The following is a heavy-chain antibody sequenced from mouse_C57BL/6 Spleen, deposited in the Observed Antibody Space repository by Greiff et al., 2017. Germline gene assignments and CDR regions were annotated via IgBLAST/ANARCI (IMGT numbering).Heavy chain of an antibody. CDR2: INPNNGGT. Sequence: EVQLQQSGPELVKPGASVKIPCKASGYTFTDYNMDWVKQSHGKSLEWIGDINPNNGGTIYNQKFKGKATLTVDKSSSTAYMELRSLTSEDTAVYYCARRAYGSSHFDYWGQGTTLTVSS. V-gene: IGHV1-18*01. CDR3: ARRAYGSSHFDY. J-gene: IGHJ2*01. CDR1: GYTFTDYN. D-gene: IGHD1-1*01.